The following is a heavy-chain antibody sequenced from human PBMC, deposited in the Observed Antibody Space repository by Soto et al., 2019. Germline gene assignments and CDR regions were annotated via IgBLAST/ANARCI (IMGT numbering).Heavy chain of an antibody. CDR1: GYTFTSYA. J-gene: IGHJ4*02. CDR2: INAGNGNT. CDR3: ARVGYSGYDYPDYFDY. V-gene: IGHV1-3*01. Sequence: ASVKVSCKASGYTFTSYAMHWVRQAPGQRLEWMGWINAGNGNTKYSQKFQGRVTITRDTSASTAYMELSSLRSEDTAVYYCARVGYSGYDYPDYFDYWGQGTLVTVSS. D-gene: IGHD5-12*01.